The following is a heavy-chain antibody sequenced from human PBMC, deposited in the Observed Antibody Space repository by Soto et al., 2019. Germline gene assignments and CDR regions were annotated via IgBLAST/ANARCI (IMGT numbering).Heavy chain of an antibody. V-gene: IGHV4-31*03. CDR2: IYYSGST. J-gene: IGHJ4*02. Sequence: SETLSLTCTVSGGSISSGGYYWSWIRQHPGKGLEWIGYIYYSGSTYYNPSLKSRVTISVDTSKNQFSLKLSSVTAADTAVYYCARVKIDSSGYQGLDYWGQGTLVTVSS. CDR3: ARVKIDSSGYQGLDY. CDR1: GGSISSGGYY. D-gene: IGHD3-22*01.